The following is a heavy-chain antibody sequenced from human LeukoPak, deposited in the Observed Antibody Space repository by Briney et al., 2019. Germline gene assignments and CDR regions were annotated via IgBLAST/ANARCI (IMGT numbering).Heavy chain of an antibody. J-gene: IGHJ5*02. V-gene: IGHV1-69*04. CDR1: GGTFSSYA. CDR3: ARGHDFWSDNWFDP. D-gene: IGHD3-3*01. CDR2: IIPIFGIA. Sequence: SVKVSCKASGGTFSSYAISWVRQAPGQGLEWMGRIIPIFGIANYAQKFQGRVTITADKSTSTAYMELSSLRSEDTAVCYCARGHDFWSDNWFDPWGQGTLVTVSS.